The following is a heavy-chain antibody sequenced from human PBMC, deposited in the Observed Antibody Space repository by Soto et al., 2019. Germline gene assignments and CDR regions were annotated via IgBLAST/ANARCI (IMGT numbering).Heavy chain of an antibody. D-gene: IGHD3-3*02. CDR2: ISGSGIST. J-gene: IGHJ4*02. Sequence: PGGSLRLSCAASGFTFSTYPMSWVRQAPGKGLEWVSGISGSGISTYYTDSVKGRFTISRDNAKNAMFLQMNSLREEDTAVDSCGRGFRVNTAFGWGQGTQVTVSS. V-gene: IGHV3-23*01. CDR3: GRGFRVNTAFG. CDR1: GFTFSTYP.